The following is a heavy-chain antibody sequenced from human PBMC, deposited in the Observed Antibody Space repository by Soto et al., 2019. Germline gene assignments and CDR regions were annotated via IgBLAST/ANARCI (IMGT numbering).Heavy chain of an antibody. CDR3: ARDAPYYYDSSGYYYPNWFDP. Sequence: QVQLVQAGAEVKKPGASVKFSCKDSGYTVTSYGISWVRQAPGPGLEWMGWISAYNGNTNYAQKLQGRVTMTTDTHTSTAYIELRSLRPDDTAVYYCARDAPYYYDSSGYYYPNWFDPWGQGTLVTVSS. J-gene: IGHJ5*02. V-gene: IGHV1-18*04. CDR2: ISAYNGNT. D-gene: IGHD3-22*01. CDR1: GYTVTSYG.